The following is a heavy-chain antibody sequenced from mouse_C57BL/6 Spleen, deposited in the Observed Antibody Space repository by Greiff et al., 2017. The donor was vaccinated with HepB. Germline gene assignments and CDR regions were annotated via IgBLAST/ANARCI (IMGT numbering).Heavy chain of an antibody. Sequence: QVQLQQSGAELVRPGASVTLSCKASGYTFTDYEMHWVKQTPVHGLKWIGAIDPETGGTAYNQKFKGKAILTADKSSSTAYMELRSLTSEDSAVYYCTRGYGSSLDYWGQGTTLTVSS. J-gene: IGHJ2*01. V-gene: IGHV1-15*01. CDR2: IDPETGGT. CDR1: GYTFTDYE. D-gene: IGHD1-1*01. CDR3: TRGYGSSLDY.